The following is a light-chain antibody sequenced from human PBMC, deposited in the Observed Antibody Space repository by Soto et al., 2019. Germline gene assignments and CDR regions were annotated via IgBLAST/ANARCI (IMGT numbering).Light chain of an antibody. CDR3: QQYNNWPPAT. J-gene: IGKJ1*01. V-gene: IGKV3-15*01. Sequence: EIVMTQSPATLSVSPGERATLSCRASQSFSSNLAWYQQKPGQAPRLLIYGASTRATGIPARFSGSGSGTEFTLTISSLQSEDFAVYYCQQYNNWPPATFGQGTKV. CDR1: QSFSSN. CDR2: GAS.